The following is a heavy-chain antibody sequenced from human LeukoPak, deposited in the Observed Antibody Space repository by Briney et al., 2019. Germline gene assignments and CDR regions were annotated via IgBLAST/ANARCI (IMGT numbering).Heavy chain of an antibody. CDR2: IYSGGST. D-gene: IGHD2-2*01. Sequence: GGSLRLSCAASGFTVSSNYMSWVRQAPGKGLEWVSIIYSGGSTFYADSVKGRFTISRDNSKNTLYLQMNSLRAEDTAVYYCAKDLFRYCRSTSCYLNYSPRWGQGTLVTVSS. CDR3: AKDLFRYCRSTSCYLNYSPR. CDR1: GFTVSSNY. V-gene: IGHV3-53*01. J-gene: IGHJ4*02.